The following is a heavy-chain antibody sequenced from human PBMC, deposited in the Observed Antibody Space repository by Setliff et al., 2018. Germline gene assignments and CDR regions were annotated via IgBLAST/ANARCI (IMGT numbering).Heavy chain of an antibody. CDR1: GFSFGISGMR. CDR2: VDWDDDK. J-gene: IGHJ4*02. D-gene: IGHD3-22*01. CDR3: ARDSREYYFDY. Sequence: GPTLVNPTQTLTLTCTYSGFSFGISGMRLSWIRQAPGKALEWLARVDWDDDKFYSTSLATRLTISKDTSKNQVILTMTNMDPADTATYFCARDSREYYFDYWGQGILVTSPQ. V-gene: IGHV2-70*04.